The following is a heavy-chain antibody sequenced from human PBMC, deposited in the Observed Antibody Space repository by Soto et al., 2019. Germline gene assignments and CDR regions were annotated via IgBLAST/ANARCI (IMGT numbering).Heavy chain of an antibody. CDR1: GFTFSNYV. V-gene: IGHV3-30*18. CDR2: TSYDGNNE. J-gene: IGHJ4*02. Sequence: GGSLRLSCAASGFTFSNYVMHWVRQAPGRGLEWVALTSYDGNNEYYTDSVKGRFTISRDNSKNTLFLQMNSPRPEDTAVYYCAKDKGVFNWATSYFDYWGQGARGTVSS. D-gene: IGHD1-1*01. CDR3: AKDKGVFNWATSYFDY.